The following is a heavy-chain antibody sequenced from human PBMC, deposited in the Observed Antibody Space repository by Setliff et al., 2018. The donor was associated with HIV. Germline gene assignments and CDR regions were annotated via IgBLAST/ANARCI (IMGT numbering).Heavy chain of an antibody. V-gene: IGHV4-4*09. D-gene: IGHD5-18*01. CDR3: ARRWGIRGYSS. CDR2: IYNSAST. Sequence: SETLSLTCTVSGDSISTDYWTWIRQPPGKGLEWIGYIYNSASTSYNPSLKSRVTISVDTSKNQFSLELYSVTAADTSVYYCARRWGIRGYSSWGQGTLVTVSS. J-gene: IGHJ5*02. CDR1: GDSISTDY.